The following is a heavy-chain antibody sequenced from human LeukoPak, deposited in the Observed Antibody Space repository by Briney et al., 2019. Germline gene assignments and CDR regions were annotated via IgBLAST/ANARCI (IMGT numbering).Heavy chain of an antibody. CDR1: GGSFSGYY. CDR2: IYYSGST. Sequence: SETLSLTCAVYGGSFSGYYWSWIRQPPGKGLEWIGYIYYSGSTNYNPSLKSRVTISVDTSKNQFSLKLSSVTAADTAVYYCARDHATSTRRRWFDPWGQGTLVTVSS. D-gene: IGHD2-2*01. V-gene: IGHV4-59*01. CDR3: ARDHATSTRRRWFDP. J-gene: IGHJ5*02.